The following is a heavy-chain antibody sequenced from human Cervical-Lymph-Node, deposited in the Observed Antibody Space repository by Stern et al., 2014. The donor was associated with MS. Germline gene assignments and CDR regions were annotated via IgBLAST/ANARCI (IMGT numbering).Heavy chain of an antibody. Sequence: QVQLVESGPGLLRPSETLSLTCNVSGASITSHFWSWIRQPPGKGLEWIGYIYYRGTTNYNASLKGRVAISINTSKTQFSLRLSSVTAADTGVYYCARATDLWGQGILVTVSS. CDR3: ARATDL. V-gene: IGHV4-59*11. CDR2: IYYRGTT. CDR1: GASITSHF. J-gene: IGHJ5*02.